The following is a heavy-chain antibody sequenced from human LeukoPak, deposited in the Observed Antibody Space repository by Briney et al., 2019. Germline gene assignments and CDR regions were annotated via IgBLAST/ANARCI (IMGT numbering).Heavy chain of an antibody. V-gene: IGHV7-4-1*02. CDR3: ARDSSWHDY. CDR2: INTNTGNP. CDR1: GHTFINYD. Sequence: ASVTVSCKVSGHTFINYDINWVRQATGEGLEWMGWINTNTGNPTYAQGFTGRFVFPLDTSVSTAYLQISSLKAEDTAVYYCARDSSWHDYWGQGTLVTVSS. J-gene: IGHJ4*02. D-gene: IGHD6-13*01.